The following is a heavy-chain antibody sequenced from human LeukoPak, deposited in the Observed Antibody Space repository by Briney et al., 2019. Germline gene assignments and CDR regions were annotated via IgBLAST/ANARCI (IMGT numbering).Heavy chain of an antibody. CDR2: IIPILGIA. Sequence: ASVKVSCKASGGTFSSYAISWVRQAPGQGLEWMGRIIPILGIANYAQKFQGRVTITADKSTSTAYMELSSLRSEDTAVYYCARSQYYYDSSGQKDAFDIWGQGTMVTVSS. J-gene: IGHJ3*02. V-gene: IGHV1-69*04. CDR1: GGTFSSYA. D-gene: IGHD3-22*01. CDR3: ARSQYYYDSSGQKDAFDI.